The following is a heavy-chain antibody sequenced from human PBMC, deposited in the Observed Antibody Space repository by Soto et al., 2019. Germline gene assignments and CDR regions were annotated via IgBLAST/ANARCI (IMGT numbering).Heavy chain of an antibody. D-gene: IGHD1-26*01. J-gene: IGHJ6*02. Sequence: QVQLQESGPGLVKPSGTLSLTCAVSGGSISSRNWWTWVRQPPGNGLEWIGDIFHSGTTNHNPSLKSRLTTSVDKSKNQFSLTLSSVTAADTAVYYCARGHEGDGGWGMDVWGQGTTVTVSS. CDR2: IFHSGTT. CDR1: GGSISSRNW. V-gene: IGHV4-4*02. CDR3: ARGHEGDGGWGMDV.